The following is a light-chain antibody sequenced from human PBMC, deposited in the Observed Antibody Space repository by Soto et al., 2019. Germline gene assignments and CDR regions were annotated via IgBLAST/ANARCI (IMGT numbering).Light chain of an antibody. CDR3: HQYAVSPWT. V-gene: IGKV3-20*01. J-gene: IGKJ1*01. Sequence: EIVLTQSPGTLSLSPWESATLSCRASQSVGRNYLAWFQHKPDQAPRLLIYDASNRATGVPDRFSGSGSGTDFTLSVTRLEPEDFAVYYCHQYAVSPWTFGQGTK. CDR1: QSVGRNY. CDR2: DAS.